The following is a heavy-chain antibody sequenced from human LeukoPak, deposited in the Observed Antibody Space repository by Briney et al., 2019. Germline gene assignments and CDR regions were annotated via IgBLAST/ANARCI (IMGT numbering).Heavy chain of an antibody. CDR2: INHSGST. D-gene: IGHD1-26*01. CDR1: NGSFSGYY. Sequence: SETLSLTCAVYNGSFSGYYWSWIRQPPGKGLEWIGEINHSGSTNYNPSLKSRVTISVDTSKNQFALKLSSVTAADTAVYYCARWVEGGWELDRPDYFDYWGQGTLVTVSS. V-gene: IGHV4-34*01. CDR3: ARWVEGGWELDRPDYFDY. J-gene: IGHJ4*02.